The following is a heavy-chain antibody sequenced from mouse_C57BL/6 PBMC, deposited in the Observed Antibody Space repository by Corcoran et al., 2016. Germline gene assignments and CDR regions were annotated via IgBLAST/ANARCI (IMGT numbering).Heavy chain of an antibody. Sequence: QIQLVQSGPELKKPGETVKISCKASGYTFTTYGMSWVKQAPGKGLKWMGWINTYSGVPTYADDFKGRFAFSLETSASTAYLQINNLKNEDTATDFCARWERGWYVDVWGTGTMVTVSS. CDR2: INTYSGVP. D-gene: IGHD4-1*01. V-gene: IGHV9-3*01. CDR1: GYTFTTYG. CDR3: ARWERGWYVDV. J-gene: IGHJ1*03.